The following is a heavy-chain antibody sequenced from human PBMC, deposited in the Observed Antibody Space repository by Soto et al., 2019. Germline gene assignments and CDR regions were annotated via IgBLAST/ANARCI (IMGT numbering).Heavy chain of an antibody. Sequence: VKVSCKASGGTFSSYAISWVRQAPGQGLEWMGGIIPIFGTANYAQKFQGRVTITADKSTSTAYMELSSLRSEDTAVYYCARVGKLMQLGAFDIWGQGTMVTVSS. CDR1: GGTFSSYA. D-gene: IGHD1-1*01. J-gene: IGHJ3*02. V-gene: IGHV1-69*06. CDR2: IIPIFGTA. CDR3: ARVGKLMQLGAFDI.